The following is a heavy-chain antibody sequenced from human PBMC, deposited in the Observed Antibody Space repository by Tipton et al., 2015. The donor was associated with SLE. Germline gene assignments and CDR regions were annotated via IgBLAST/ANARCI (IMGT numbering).Heavy chain of an antibody. CDR2: INHSGST. J-gene: IGHJ4*02. CDR3: ATLKFFGELGIGRDY. V-gene: IGHV4-34*01. D-gene: IGHD3-3*01. Sequence: TLSLTCAVYGGSFSGYYWSWIRQPPGKGLEWIGEINHSGSTNYNPSLKSRVTISVDTSKNQFSLKLSSVTAADTAVYYCATLKFFGELGIGRDYGAQGSLVTVSS. CDR1: GGSFSGYY.